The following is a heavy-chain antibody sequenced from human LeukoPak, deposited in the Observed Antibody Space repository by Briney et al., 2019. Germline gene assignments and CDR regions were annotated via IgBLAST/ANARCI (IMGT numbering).Heavy chain of an antibody. D-gene: IGHD3-22*01. J-gene: IGHJ4*02. CDR2: IYFSGST. CDR3: ARRGYYNNSSGYSYFDY. Sequence: NPSETLSLTCTVSGGSISSYYWSWIRQPPGKGLEWIGSIYFSGSTYYNPSLKSRVTLSVDTSKKQFSLKLSSVTAADTAVYYCARRGYYNNSSGYSYFDYWGQGTLVTVSS. V-gene: IGHV4-59*05. CDR1: GGSISSYY.